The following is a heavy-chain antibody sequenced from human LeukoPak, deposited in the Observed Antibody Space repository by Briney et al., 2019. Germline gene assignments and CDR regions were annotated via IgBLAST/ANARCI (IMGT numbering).Heavy chain of an antibody. CDR1: GGSVSSGSYY. J-gene: IGHJ4*02. Sequence: SETLSLTCTVSGGSVSSGSYYWSWIRHPPGKGLEWIGYIYYSGSTNYNPSLKSRVTISVDTSKNQFSLKLSSVTAADTAVYYCARADSYGFYFDYWGQGTLVTVSS. V-gene: IGHV4-61*01. CDR3: ARADSYGFYFDY. CDR2: IYYSGST. D-gene: IGHD5-18*01.